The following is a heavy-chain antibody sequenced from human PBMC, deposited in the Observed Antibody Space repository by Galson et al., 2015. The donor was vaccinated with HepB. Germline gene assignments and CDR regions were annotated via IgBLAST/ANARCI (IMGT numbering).Heavy chain of an antibody. V-gene: IGHV3-48*01. Sequence: SLRLSCAASGFTFSSYSMNWVRQAPGKGLEWVSYISSGSSTIYYADSVKGRFTISRDNAKNSLYLQMNSLRAEDTAVYYCATRTHYCSSTSCYTNADYYYYYGMDVWGQGTTVTVSS. CDR2: ISSGSSTI. CDR1: GFTFSSYS. D-gene: IGHD2-2*02. J-gene: IGHJ6*02. CDR3: ATRTHYCSSTSCYTNADYYYYYGMDV.